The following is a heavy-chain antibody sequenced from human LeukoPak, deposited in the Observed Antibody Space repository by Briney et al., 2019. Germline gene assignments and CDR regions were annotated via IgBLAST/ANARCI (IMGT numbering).Heavy chain of an antibody. CDR1: GFTFSKAW. J-gene: IGHJ4*02. D-gene: IGHD1-1*01. CDR2: VKSKTDGGTT. Sequence: GGSLRLSCAASGFTFSKAWMSWVRQAPGKGLEWVGRVKSKTDGGTTDYAAPVKGRFTISRDDSKNTLDLQMNSLETEDTAVYYCSTGTGRTDFDYWGQGTLVTVSS. CDR3: STGTGRTDFDY. V-gene: IGHV3-15*01.